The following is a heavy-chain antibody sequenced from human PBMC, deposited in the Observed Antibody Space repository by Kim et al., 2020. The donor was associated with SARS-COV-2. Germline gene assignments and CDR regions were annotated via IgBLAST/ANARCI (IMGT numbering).Heavy chain of an antibody. Sequence: DCMKGRYTISRDNSKNPLYLQMNSLRAENAAVYYCATETYYDSGTYTFDYWGQGTLVTVSS. D-gene: IGHD3-10*01. V-gene: IGHV3-30*07. CDR3: ATETYYDSGTYTFDY. J-gene: IGHJ4*02.